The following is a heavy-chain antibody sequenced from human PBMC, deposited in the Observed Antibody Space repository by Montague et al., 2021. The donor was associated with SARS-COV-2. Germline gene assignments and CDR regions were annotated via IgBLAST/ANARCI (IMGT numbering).Heavy chain of an antibody. CDR3: ARDTRITMIVVVQGYGMDV. J-gene: IGHJ6*02. CDR1: GGSISSSSYY. V-gene: IGHV4-39*07. Sequence: SQTLSLTCTVSGGSISSSSYYWGWIRQPPGKGLEWIGSIYYSGSTYYNPSLKSRVTISVDTSKNQFSLKLSSVTAADTAEYYCARDTRITMIVVVQGYGMDVWGQGTTVTVSS. D-gene: IGHD3-22*01. CDR2: IYYSGST.